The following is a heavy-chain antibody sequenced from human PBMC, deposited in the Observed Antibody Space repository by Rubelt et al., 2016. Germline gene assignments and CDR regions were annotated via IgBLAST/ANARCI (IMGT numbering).Heavy chain of an antibody. D-gene: IGHD6-6*01. J-gene: IGHJ5*02. Sequence: ESGGGLVQPGGSLRLSCAVSGFTFSSYAMTWVRQAPGKGLEWVSVIHSGGSTYYADSVKGRFTISRDDSKNTLYLQMSSLRAEDTAVYYCVKDFGSSSSPWFDPWGQGTLVTGSS. CDR3: VKDFGSSSSPWFDP. CDR2: IHSGGST. CDR1: GFTFSSYA. V-gene: IGHV3-23*01.